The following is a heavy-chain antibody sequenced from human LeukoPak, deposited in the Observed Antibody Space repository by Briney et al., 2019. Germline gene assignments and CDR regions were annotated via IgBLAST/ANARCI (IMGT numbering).Heavy chain of an antibody. V-gene: IGHV1-2*04. CDR2: INPNSGGT. D-gene: IGHD6-13*01. CDR1: GYTFTGYY. CDR3: ARERAAAGTNWFDP. J-gene: IGHJ5*02. Sequence: VASVKVSCKASGYTFTGYYMHWVRQAPGQGLEWMGWINPNSGGTNYAQKFQGWVTMTRDTSISTAYMELSRLRSDDTAVYYCARERAAAGTNWFDPWGQGTLVTVS.